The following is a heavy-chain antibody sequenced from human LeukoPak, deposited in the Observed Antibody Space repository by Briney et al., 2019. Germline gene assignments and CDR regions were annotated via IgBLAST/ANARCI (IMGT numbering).Heavy chain of an antibody. CDR1: GYTLTELS. V-gene: IGHV1-24*01. J-gene: IGHJ3*02. D-gene: IGHD3-22*01. CDR2: FDPEDGET. Sequence: ASVKVSCKVSGYTLTELSMHWVRQAPGKGLEWMGGFDPEDGETIYAQKFQGRVTMTEDTSTDTAYMELSSLRSEDTAVYYCAREKAYYYDSSGYFGSDAFDIWGQGTMVTVSS. CDR3: AREKAYYYDSSGYFGSDAFDI.